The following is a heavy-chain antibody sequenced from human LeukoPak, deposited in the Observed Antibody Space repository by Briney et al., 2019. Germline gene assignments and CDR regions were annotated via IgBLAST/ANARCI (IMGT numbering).Heavy chain of an antibody. CDR2: IYYSGST. J-gene: IGHJ5*02. D-gene: IGHD3-3*01. CDR3: ARRFLTIDNWFDP. Sequence: SETLSLTCAVSGGSISSSTYYWGWIRQPPGKGLEWIGNIYYSGSTYYNPSLKSRVTISVDTSMNQFSLKLSSVTAADTVVYYCARRFLTIDNWFDPWGQGTLVAVSS. V-gene: IGHV4-39*01. CDR1: GGSISSSTYY.